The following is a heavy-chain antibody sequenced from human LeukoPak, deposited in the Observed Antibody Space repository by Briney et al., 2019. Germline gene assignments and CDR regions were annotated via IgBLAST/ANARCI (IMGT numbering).Heavy chain of an antibody. CDR1: GYKFSSQW. V-gene: IGHV5-51*01. CDR2: IFPGDSDT. D-gene: IGHD3-10*01. J-gene: IGHJ4*02. Sequence: GESLQISCKGSGYKFSSQWIGWVRQMPGKGLEWMGLIFPGDSDTKYSPSFQGHVTISPDESINTAYLQWSSLKASDTAIYYCARRGSYYLPFDTWGQGTLVTVSS. CDR3: ARRGSYYLPFDT.